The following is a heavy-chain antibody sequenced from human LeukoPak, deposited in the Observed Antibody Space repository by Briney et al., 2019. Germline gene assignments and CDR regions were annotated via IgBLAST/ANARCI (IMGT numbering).Heavy chain of an antibody. D-gene: IGHD2-21*01. V-gene: IGHV3-23*01. CDR3: AKEGALIAGCAFDM. CDR2: LGRSGDA. Sequence: GGSLRLSCTTSGFSFSSQTMTWVRQAPGKGLEWVSVLGRSGDAHHADSVEGRFTISRDISKSTLFLQMNSLRAEDTALYYCAKEGALIAGCAFDMWGRGTMVTVSS. CDR1: GFSFSSQT. J-gene: IGHJ3*02.